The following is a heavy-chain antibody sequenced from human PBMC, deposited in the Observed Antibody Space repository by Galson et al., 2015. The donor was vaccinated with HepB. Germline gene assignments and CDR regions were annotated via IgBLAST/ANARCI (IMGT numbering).Heavy chain of an antibody. V-gene: IGHV4-39*01. Sequence: ETLSLTCTVSGGSISSSSYYWGWIRQPPGKGLEWIGSIYYSGSTYYNPSLKSRVTISVDTSKNQFSLKLSSVTAADTAVYYCARRPSGYDYWDYFDYWGQGTLVTVSS. D-gene: IGHD5-12*01. CDR2: IYYSGST. CDR1: GGSISSSSYY. J-gene: IGHJ4*02. CDR3: ARRPSGYDYWDYFDY.